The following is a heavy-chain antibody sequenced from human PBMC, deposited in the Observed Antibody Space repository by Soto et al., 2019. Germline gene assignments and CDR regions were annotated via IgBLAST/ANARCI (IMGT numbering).Heavy chain of an antibody. CDR3: AARVAQGY. CDR2: ISDSGGNI. J-gene: IGHJ4*02. V-gene: IGHV3-23*01. D-gene: IGHD3-3*01. Sequence: GGSLRLSCATSGFTFSSYAMNWVRRAPGKGLEWVSAISDSGGNIYYADSVKGRFTISRDNSKNTLYLQMNSLRADDTAVYYCAARVAQGYWGQGTLVTVSS. CDR1: GFTFSSYA.